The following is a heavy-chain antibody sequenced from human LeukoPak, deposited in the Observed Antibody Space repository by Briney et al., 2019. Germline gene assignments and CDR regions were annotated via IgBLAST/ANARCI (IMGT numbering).Heavy chain of an antibody. CDR3: ARAALTIFGVVTEYFDY. V-gene: IGHV4-61*02. D-gene: IGHD3-3*01. CDR1: GGSISSGSYY. CDR2: IYTSGST. Sequence: PSQTLSLTCTVSGGSISSGSYYWSWIRQPAGKGLEWIGRIYTSGSTNYNPSLKSRVTISVDTSKNQFSLKLSSVTAADTAVYYCARAALTIFGVVTEYFDYWGQGTLVTVSS. J-gene: IGHJ4*02.